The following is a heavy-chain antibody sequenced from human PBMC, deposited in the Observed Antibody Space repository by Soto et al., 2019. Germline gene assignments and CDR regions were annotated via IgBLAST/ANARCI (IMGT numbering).Heavy chain of an antibody. J-gene: IGHJ6*03. V-gene: IGHV4-39*01. CDR3: ARLGILRFLEWPITSMDV. CDR1: GGSISSSSYY. CDR2: IYYSGST. D-gene: IGHD3-3*01. Sequence: SETLSLTCTVSGGSISSSSYYWGWIRQPPGKGLEWIGSIYYSGSTYYNPSLKSRVTISVDTSKNQFSLKLSSVTAADTAVYYCARLGILRFLEWPITSMDVWGKGTTVTVSS.